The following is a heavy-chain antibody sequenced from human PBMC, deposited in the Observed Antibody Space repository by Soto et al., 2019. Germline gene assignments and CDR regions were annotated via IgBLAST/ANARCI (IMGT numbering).Heavy chain of an antibody. CDR3: ARGPQPATTKYYYYYGMDV. Sequence: SETLSLTCAVSGGSVSSYYLSWIRQPPGKGLEWIGYIYYSGSTNYNPSLKSRVTISVDTSKNQFSLKLSSVTAADTAVYYCARGPQPATTKYYYYYGMDVWGQGTTVTVSS. CDR2: IYYSGST. V-gene: IGHV4-59*02. J-gene: IGHJ6*02. D-gene: IGHD6-25*01. CDR1: GGSVSSYY.